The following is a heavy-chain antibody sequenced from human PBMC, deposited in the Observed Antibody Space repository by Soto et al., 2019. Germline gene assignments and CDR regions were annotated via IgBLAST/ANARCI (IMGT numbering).Heavy chain of an antibody. CDR3: ARTESGSYTPPFDY. Sequence: GXSVKVSCKASGGTFSSYAISWVRQAPGQGLEWMGGIIPIFGTANYAQKFQGRVTITADESTSTAYMELSSLRSEDTAVYYCARTESGSYTPPFDYWGQGTLVTVSS. CDR1: GGTFSSYA. CDR2: IIPIFGTA. D-gene: IGHD1-26*01. V-gene: IGHV1-69*13. J-gene: IGHJ4*02.